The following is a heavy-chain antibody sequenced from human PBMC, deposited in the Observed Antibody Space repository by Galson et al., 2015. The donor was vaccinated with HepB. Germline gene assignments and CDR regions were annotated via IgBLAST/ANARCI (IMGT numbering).Heavy chain of an antibody. J-gene: IGHJ4*02. CDR2: IWYDGSNK. D-gene: IGHD4-17*01. CDR1: GFTFSSYG. Sequence: SLRLSCAASGFTFSSYGMHWVRQAPGKGLEWVAVIWYDGSNKYYADSVKGRFTISRDNSKNTLYLQMNSLRAEDTAVYYCARERADYGDYVPARYYFDYWGQGTLVTVSS. CDR3: ARERADYGDYVPARYYFDY. V-gene: IGHV3-33*01.